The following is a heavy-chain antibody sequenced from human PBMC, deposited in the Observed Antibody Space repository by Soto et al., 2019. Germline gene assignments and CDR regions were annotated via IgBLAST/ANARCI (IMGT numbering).Heavy chain of an antibody. Sequence: PSETLSLTCTVSGGSVSSGSYYWSWIRQPPGKGLEWIGYIYYSGSTNYNPSLKSRVTISVDTSKNQFSLKLSSVTAADTAVYYCARDTRGYYYMDVWGKGTTVTVSS. CDR1: GGSVSSGSYY. D-gene: IGHD3-10*01. J-gene: IGHJ6*03. CDR2: IYYSGST. CDR3: ARDTRGYYYMDV. V-gene: IGHV4-61*01.